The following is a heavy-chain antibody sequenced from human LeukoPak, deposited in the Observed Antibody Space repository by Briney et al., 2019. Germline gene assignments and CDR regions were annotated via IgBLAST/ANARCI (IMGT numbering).Heavy chain of an antibody. V-gene: IGHV1-18*01. CDR3: ARDYCSSNSCHRHHFDY. Sequence: GASVNVSCKASGYTFIIYGISWVRQAPGQGLEWMGWINSYNGNINYAQKLQGRVTMTTDTSTSTAYMELRSLRSDDTAVYYCARDYCSSNSCHRHHFDYWGQGTLVTVSS. J-gene: IGHJ4*02. CDR1: GYTFIIYG. CDR2: INSYNGNI. D-gene: IGHD2-2*01.